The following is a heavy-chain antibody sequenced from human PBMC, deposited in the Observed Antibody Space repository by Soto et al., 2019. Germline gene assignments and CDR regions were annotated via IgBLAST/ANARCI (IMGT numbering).Heavy chain of an antibody. J-gene: IGHJ4*02. V-gene: IGHV3-33*01. CDR3: ARDRSYYESSGYRLTLDY. CDR1: GFTFSSYG. D-gene: IGHD3-22*01. CDR2: IWYDGSNK. Sequence: QVQLVESGGGVVQPGRSLRLSCAASGFTFSSYGMHWVRQAPGKGLEWVAVIWYDGSNKYYADSVKGRFTISRDNSKNTLYLQMNSLRAEDTAVYYCARDRSYYESSGYRLTLDYWGQGTLVTVSS.